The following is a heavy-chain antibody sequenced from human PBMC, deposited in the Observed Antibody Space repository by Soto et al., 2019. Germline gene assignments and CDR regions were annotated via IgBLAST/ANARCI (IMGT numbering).Heavy chain of an antibody. J-gene: IGHJ5*02. CDR3: ARGKIFGVVIIPRRWFDP. CDR1: GGSIYTYY. Sequence: KTSETLSLTCNVSGGSIYTYYWNWIRQSPGKGLEWIGYISDGGSTNYNPSLKSRVTISVDTSKNQFSLKLSSVTAADTAVYYCARGKIFGVVIIPRRWFDPWGQGTLVTVSS. CDR2: ISDGGST. D-gene: IGHD3-3*01. V-gene: IGHV4-59*12.